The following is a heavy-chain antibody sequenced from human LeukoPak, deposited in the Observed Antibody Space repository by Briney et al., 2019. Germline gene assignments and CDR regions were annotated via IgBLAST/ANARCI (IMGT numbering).Heavy chain of an antibody. CDR2: INTGNGNT. Sequence: GASVKVSCKASGGTFSSYAISWVRQAPGQRLEWMGWINTGNGNTKYSQKFQDRVTITRDTSASTAYMGLSSLKSEDTAIYYCTRLAVSDSYDAFDIWGQGTLVTVSS. D-gene: IGHD6-19*01. CDR3: TRLAVSDSYDAFDI. CDR1: GGTFSSYA. V-gene: IGHV1-3*04. J-gene: IGHJ3*02.